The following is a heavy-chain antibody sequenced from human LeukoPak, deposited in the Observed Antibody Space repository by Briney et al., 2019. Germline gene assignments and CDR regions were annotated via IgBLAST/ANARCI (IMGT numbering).Heavy chain of an antibody. J-gene: IGHJ5*02. CDR1: GFTFSSYG. CDR3: AQDPEEIAVAGTDH. Sequence: GGSLRLSCAASGFTFSSYGMHWVRQAPGKGLEWVAVISYDGSNKYYADSVKGRFTISRDNSKNTLYLQMNSLRAEDTAVYYCAQDPEEIAVAGTDHWGQGTLVTVSS. D-gene: IGHD6-19*01. V-gene: IGHV3-30*18. CDR2: ISYDGSNK.